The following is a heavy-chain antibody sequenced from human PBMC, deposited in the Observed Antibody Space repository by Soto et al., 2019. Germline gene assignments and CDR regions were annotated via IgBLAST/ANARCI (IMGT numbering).Heavy chain of an antibody. CDR2: IYHSGST. V-gene: IGHV4-4*02. D-gene: IGHD2-2*01. CDR1: SGSISSSNR. J-gene: IGHJ6*03. Sequence: PSETLSLTCAVSSGSISSSNRWSWVRQPPGKGLEWIGEIYHSGSTNYNPSLKSRVTISVDTSKNQFSLKLSSVTAADTAVYYCARNSVPAADYLSYYYMDVWGKGTTVTVSS. CDR3: ARNSVPAADYLSYYYMDV.